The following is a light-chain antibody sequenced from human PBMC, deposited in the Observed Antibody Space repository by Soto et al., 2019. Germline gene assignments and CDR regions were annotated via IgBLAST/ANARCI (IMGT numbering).Light chain of an antibody. J-gene: IGKJ1*01. Sequence: DLQMTQSPSTLSAFVGDRVTITCRASQSITNWLAWYQQKPGKAPNLLIYKTSSLQSGVPSRFSGSGSGTEFTLTISSLQPGDFATYYCQQYSSYPWTFGQGTKVEIK. V-gene: IGKV1-5*03. CDR3: QQYSSYPWT. CDR2: KTS. CDR1: QSITNW.